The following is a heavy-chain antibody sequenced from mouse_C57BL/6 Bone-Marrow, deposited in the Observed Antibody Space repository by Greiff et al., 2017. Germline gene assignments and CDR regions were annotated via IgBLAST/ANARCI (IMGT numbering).Heavy chain of an antibody. CDR2: IDPNRGGT. D-gene: IGHD4-1*01. J-gene: IGHJ1*03. CDR3: ARSRWDGWYFDV. Sequence: VQLQQSGAELVKPGASVKLSCKASGYTFTSYWMHWVKQRPGRGLEWIGRIDPNRGGTKYNEKFKSKATLTVDKPSSTAYMQLSSLTSEDSAVYYCARSRWDGWYFDVWGTGTTVTVSS. CDR1: GYTFTSYW. V-gene: IGHV1-72*01.